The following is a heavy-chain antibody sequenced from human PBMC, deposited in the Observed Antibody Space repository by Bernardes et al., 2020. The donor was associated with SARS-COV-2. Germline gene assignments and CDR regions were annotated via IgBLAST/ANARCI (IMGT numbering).Heavy chain of an antibody. D-gene: IGHD2-8*01. CDR1: GASIDSYF. CDR3: AREADHGGNAGNFAY. J-gene: IGHJ4*02. CDR2: IYYTGST. V-gene: IGHV4-59*01. Sequence: SETLSLTRTVSGASIDSYFWSWIRQPPGKALEWIGCIYYTGSTNYNPSLKSRVTISVDRSKNQFSLRLASVTPADTAVYYCAREADHGGNAGNFAYWGQGSLVTVSS.